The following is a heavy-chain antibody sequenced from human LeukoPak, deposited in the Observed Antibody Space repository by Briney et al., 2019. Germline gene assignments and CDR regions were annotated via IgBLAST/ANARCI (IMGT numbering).Heavy chain of an antibody. CDR3: AKGYDDILTGLDY. Sequence: GGSLRLSCAASGFTLSSYVMTWVRQAPGKGLEWVSGISGSGGSTYYADSVKGRFTISRDNPKNTLYLQMNSLRAEDTAVYYCAKGYDDILTGLDYWGQGTLVTVSS. CDR2: ISGSGGST. D-gene: IGHD3-9*01. J-gene: IGHJ4*02. CDR1: GFTLSSYV. V-gene: IGHV3-23*01.